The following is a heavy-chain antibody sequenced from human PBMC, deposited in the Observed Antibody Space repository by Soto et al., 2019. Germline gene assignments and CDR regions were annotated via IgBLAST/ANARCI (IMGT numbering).Heavy chain of an antibody. D-gene: IGHD3-22*01. CDR3: AIPPFYFDTSYSGY. CDR1: GFTFSDYY. Sequence: PGGSLRLSCAASGFTFSDYYMRWIRQAPGKGLEWVACISSSGSTIYYADSVKGRFTISRDNAKNSLYLQMNSLRAEDTAVYYCAIPPFYFDTSYSGYWGQGTLVTVSS. CDR2: ISSSGSTI. V-gene: IGHV3-11*01. J-gene: IGHJ4*02.